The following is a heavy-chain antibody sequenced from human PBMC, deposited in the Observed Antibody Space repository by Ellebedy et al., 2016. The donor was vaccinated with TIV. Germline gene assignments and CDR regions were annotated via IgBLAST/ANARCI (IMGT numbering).Heavy chain of an antibody. V-gene: IGHV3-23*01. D-gene: IGHD6-19*01. Sequence: GESQKISXVASGLTFSTYVMSWVRQAPGKGLECVSTINDNGNSTYFADSVKGRFTISRDNSKNTLYLQMNSLRAEDTGVYYCAKNVIRKRVAGLNDYWGQGTLVIVSS. CDR1: GLTFSTYV. CDR3: AKNVIRKRVAGLNDY. J-gene: IGHJ4*02. CDR2: INDNGNST.